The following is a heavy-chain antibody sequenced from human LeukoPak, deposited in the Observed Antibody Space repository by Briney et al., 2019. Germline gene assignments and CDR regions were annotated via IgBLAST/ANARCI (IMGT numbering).Heavy chain of an antibody. CDR1: GFTFSSYS. CDR3: AMGGQKSIAVIV. Sequence: GGSLRLSCVASGFTFSSYSMNWVRQAPGKGLEWVSYISITSDTIYYAESVKGRFTISRDNAKNSLSLQMNSLRGEDTAVYYCAMGGQKSIAVIVWGQGALVTVSS. J-gene: IGHJ4*02. D-gene: IGHD6-19*01. V-gene: IGHV3-48*01. CDR2: ISITSDTI.